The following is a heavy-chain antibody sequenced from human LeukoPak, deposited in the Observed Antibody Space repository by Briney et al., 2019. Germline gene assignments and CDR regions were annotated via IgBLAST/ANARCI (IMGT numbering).Heavy chain of an antibody. V-gene: IGHV4-4*07. CDR2: IYTSGST. CDR3: ARDYYDYSGGNWFDP. D-gene: IGHD3-22*01. Sequence: SETLSITCTVSGGSISSYYWSWIRQPAGKGLEWIGRIYTSGSTNYNPSLKSRVTMSVDTSKNHFSLKLSSVTAADTAIYYCARDYYDYSGGNWFDPWGQGTLVTVSS. J-gene: IGHJ5*02. CDR1: GGSISSYY.